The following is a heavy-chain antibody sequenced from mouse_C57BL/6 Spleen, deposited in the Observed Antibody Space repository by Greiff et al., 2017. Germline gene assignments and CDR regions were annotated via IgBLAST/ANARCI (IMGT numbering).Heavy chain of an antibody. D-gene: IGHD2-5*01. Sequence: VKLQESGAELVKPGASVKISCKASGYAFSSYWMNWVKQRPGKGLEWIGQIYPGDGDTNYNGKFKGKATLTADKYSSTAYMQLSSLTSEDSAVYFCARSGYSNYLYAMDYWGQGTSVTVSS. CDR2: IYPGDGDT. CDR1: GYAFSSYW. V-gene: IGHV1-80*01. J-gene: IGHJ4*01. CDR3: ARSGYSNYLYAMDY.